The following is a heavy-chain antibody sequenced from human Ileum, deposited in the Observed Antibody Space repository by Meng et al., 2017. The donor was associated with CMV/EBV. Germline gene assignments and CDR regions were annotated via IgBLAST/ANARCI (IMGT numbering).Heavy chain of an antibody. J-gene: IGHJ4*02. Sequence: QVQLQQWGAGLLKPSETLSLTCGVYGGSFSGYHWSWIRQPPGKGLEWIGEINHSGGSNYNPSLKRRVTISLDTSKTQFSLKLNSVTAADTAVYYCATGTSQAWELLHSWGQGILVTVSS. CDR1: GGSFSGYH. D-gene: IGHD1-26*01. V-gene: IGHV4-34*02. CDR2: INHSGGS. CDR3: ATGTSQAWELLHS.